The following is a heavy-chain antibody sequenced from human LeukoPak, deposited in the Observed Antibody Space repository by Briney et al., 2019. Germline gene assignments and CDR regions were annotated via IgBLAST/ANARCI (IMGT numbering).Heavy chain of an antibody. CDR1: GYTFTSYY. CDR3: AREPGVNMYYFDY. CDR2: IDPSGGST. D-gene: IGHD1/OR15-1a*01. J-gene: IGHJ4*02. Sequence: ASVKVSCKASGYTFTSYYMHWVRQAPGQGLEWMGIIDPSGGSTSYAQKSQGRVTVTRDTSTSTVYMELSSLRSEDTAVYYCAREPGVNMYYFDYWGQGTLVTVSS. V-gene: IGHV1-46*01.